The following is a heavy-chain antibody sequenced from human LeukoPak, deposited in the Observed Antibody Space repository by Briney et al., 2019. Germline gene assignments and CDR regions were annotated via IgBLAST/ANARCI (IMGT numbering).Heavy chain of an antibody. CDR1: GYTFTSYD. CDR2: MNPNSGNT. D-gene: IGHD1-26*01. J-gene: IGHJ6*02. CDR3: ARSLLTFAGGYYYYYGMDV. V-gene: IGHV1-8*01. Sequence: ASVKVSCKAFGYTFTSYDINWVRQATGQGLEWMGWMNPNSGNTGYAQKFQGRVTMTRNTSISTAYMELSSLRSEDTAVYYCARSLLTFAGGYYYYYGMDVWGQGTTATVSS.